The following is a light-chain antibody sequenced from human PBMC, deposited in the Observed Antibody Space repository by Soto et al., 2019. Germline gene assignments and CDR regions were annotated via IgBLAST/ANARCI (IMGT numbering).Light chain of an antibody. Sequence: EIVMTQSPATLSVSPGERATLSCRASQSVSSKLAWYQQKPGQAPRLLIHDASTRANPGIPARFSGSGSGTEFTLTISSLQSEDFAVYYCQQYVTSSWTFGQGTKVEIK. CDR1: QSVSSK. CDR3: QQYVTSSWT. V-gene: IGKV3-15*01. CDR2: DAS. J-gene: IGKJ1*01.